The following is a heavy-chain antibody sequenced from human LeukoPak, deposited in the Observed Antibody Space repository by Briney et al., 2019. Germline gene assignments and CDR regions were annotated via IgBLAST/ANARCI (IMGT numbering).Heavy chain of an antibody. Sequence: RASVKVSCKASGYSFSSYSLNWVRQAPGQGLEWMGWINTYNANTNYAQKVQGRITLTRDTSTSTAYMELRSLRFDDTAVYYCATDRLSPYDNGDGVWRWDFGLWGRGTLVTVSS. J-gene: IGHJ2*01. CDR2: INTYNANT. D-gene: IGHD4-17*01. V-gene: IGHV1-18*04. CDR3: ATDRLSPYDNGDGVWRWDFGL. CDR1: GYSFSSYS.